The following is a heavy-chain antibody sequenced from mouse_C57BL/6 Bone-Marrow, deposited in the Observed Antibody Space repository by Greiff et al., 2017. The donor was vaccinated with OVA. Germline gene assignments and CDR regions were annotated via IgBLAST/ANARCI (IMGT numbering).Heavy chain of an antibody. CDR1: GYSFTSYY. CDR3: AREGLYAMDY. V-gene: IGHV1-66*01. J-gene: IGHJ4*01. Sequence: QVQLQQSGPELVKPGASVKISCKASGYSFTSYYIHWVKQRPGQGLEWIGWIYPGSGNTKYNEKFKGKATLTADTYSSTAYMQLSSLTSEDSAVYYCAREGLYAMDYCGQGTSVTVSS. CDR2: IYPGSGNT.